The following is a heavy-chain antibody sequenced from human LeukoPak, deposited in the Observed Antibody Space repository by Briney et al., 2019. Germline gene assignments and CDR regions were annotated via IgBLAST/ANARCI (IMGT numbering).Heavy chain of an antibody. J-gene: IGHJ4*02. V-gene: IGHV3-30*02. CDR1: GFTFNNYG. D-gene: IGHD3-9*01. CDR3: AKDRLRYFDN. Sequence: GGSLRLSCAASGFTFNNYGMHWVRQAPGKGLKWVAFIRYDGNNQYYADSVKGRFTISRDNSKNTLYLQMNSLRAEDTAVYYCAKDRLRYFDNWGQGTLVTVSS. CDR2: IRYDGNNQ.